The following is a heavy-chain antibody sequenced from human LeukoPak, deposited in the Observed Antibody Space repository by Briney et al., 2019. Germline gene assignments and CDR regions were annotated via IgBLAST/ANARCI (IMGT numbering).Heavy chain of an antibody. CDR3: ARLGRASWGVAAPTYYFDY. CDR2: INPNSGGT. CDR1: GYTFTGYY. Sequence: ASVKVSCKASGYTFTGYYMHWVRQAPGQGLEWMGWINPNSGGTNYAQKFQGRVTMTRDTSISTAYMELSRLRSDDTAVYYRARLGRASWGVAAPTYYFDYWGQGTLVTVSS. D-gene: IGHD6-19*01. J-gene: IGHJ4*02. V-gene: IGHV1-2*02.